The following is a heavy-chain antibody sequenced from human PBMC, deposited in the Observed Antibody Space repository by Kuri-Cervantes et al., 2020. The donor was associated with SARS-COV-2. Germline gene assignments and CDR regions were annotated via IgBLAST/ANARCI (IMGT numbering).Heavy chain of an antibody. D-gene: IGHD3-22*01. CDR1: GFTFSSYA. V-gene: IGHV3-23*01. CDR2: ISGSGGST. Sequence: GESLKISCAASGFTFSSYAMSWVRQAPGKGLEWVSAISGSGGSTYYADSVKGRFTISRDNSKNTLYLQMNSLRAEDTAVYYCARDDSYDSSGYYYEEAFDIWGQGTMVTVSS. J-gene: IGHJ3*02. CDR3: ARDDSYDSSGYYYEEAFDI.